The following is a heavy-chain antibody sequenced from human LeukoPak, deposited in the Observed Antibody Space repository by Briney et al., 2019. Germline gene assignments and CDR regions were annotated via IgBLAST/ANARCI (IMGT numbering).Heavy chain of an antibody. CDR2: INHSGNT. V-gene: IGHV4-34*01. CDR1: GGSFSGYY. CDR3: ARGVPGY. D-gene: IGHD7-27*01. Sequence: KPSETLSLTCAVYGGSFSGYYWSWIRQSPGKGLEWIAEINHSGNTNYNPSLKSRVTISVDTSKNQFSLKLSSVTAADTAIYYCARGVPGYWGQGTLITVPS. J-gene: IGHJ4*02.